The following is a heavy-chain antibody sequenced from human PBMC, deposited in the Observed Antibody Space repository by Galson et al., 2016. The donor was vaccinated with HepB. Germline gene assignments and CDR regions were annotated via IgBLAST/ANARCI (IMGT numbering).Heavy chain of an antibody. V-gene: IGHV3-7*03. Sequence: VRQAPGTGLAWVANIKQAGTETYYVDSVKGRFTISRDNAKNSLYLQMNSLRAEDTAVYYCARGSRAIDYWGQGTLVTVSS. CDR3: ARGSRAIDY. CDR2: IKQAGTET. J-gene: IGHJ4*02.